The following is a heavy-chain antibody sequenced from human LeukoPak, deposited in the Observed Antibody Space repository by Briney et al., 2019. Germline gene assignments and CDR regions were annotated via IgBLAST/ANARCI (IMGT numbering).Heavy chain of an antibody. D-gene: IGHD4-11*01. CDR3: AKLTTS. CDR2: INQDGSEK. Sequence: GGSLRLSCAASGITFSRFWMSWVRQAPGKGLQWVANINQDGSEKHYVDSVKGRFTISRDNAENSLYLQMNSLRAEDTAVYYCAKLTTSWGQGTLVTVSS. CDR1: GITFSRFW. V-gene: IGHV3-7*03. J-gene: IGHJ4*02.